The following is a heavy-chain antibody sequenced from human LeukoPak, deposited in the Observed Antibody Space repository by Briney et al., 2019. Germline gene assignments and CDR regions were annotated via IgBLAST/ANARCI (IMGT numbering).Heavy chain of an antibody. J-gene: IGHJ3*02. CDR1: GFTFSGSA. Sequence: GGSLKLSCAASGFTFSGSAMHWVRQASGKGLEWVGRIRSKANSYATAYAASVKGRFTISRDNAKNSLYLQMNSLRAEDTAVYYCARAKRNGFDIWGQGTMVTVSS. V-gene: IGHV3-73*01. CDR2: IRSKANSYAT. CDR3: ARAKRNGFDI.